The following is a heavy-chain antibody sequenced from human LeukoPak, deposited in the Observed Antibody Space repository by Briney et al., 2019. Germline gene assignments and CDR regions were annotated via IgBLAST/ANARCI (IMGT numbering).Heavy chain of an antibody. D-gene: IGHD5-18*01. V-gene: IGHV4-34*01. CDR2: INHSGST. Sequence: PSETLSLTCAVYGGSFSGYYWSWIRQPPGKGLEWIGEINHSGSTNYNPSLKSRVTISVDTSKNQFSLKLSSVTAADTAVYYCARPRGGYSYGYGDYYYYGMDVWGQGTTVTVSS. J-gene: IGHJ6*02. CDR1: GGSFSGYY. CDR3: ARPRGGYSYGYGDYYYYGMDV.